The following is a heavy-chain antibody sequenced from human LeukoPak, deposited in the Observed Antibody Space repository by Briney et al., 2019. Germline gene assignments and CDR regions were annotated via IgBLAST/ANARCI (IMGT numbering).Heavy chain of an antibody. V-gene: IGHV3-23*01. D-gene: IGHD4-17*01. CDR3: AKVVLSLRYLDY. CDR2: MSGSGDTT. J-gene: IGHJ4*02. Sequence: GGSLRLSCAASGFTFSSYTMSWVRQAPGKGLEWVSAMSGSGDTTYYADSVKGRFTISRDNSKNTLDLQMNSLRAEDTAVYYCAKVVLSLRYLDYWGQGTLVTVSS. CDR1: GFTFSSYT.